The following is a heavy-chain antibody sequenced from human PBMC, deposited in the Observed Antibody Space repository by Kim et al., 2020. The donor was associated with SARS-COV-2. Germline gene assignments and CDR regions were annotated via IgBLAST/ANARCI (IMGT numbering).Heavy chain of an antibody. V-gene: IGHV4-59*01. Sequence: SETLSLTCTVSGGSISSYYWSWIRQPPGKGLEWIGYIYYSGSTNYNPSLKSRVTISVDTSKNQFSLKLSSVTAADTAVYYCARSWKAGPVRYSYGSSYYYYYMDVWGKGTTVTVSS. CDR3: ARSWKAGPVRYSYGSSYYYYYMDV. D-gene: IGHD5-18*01. CDR2: IYYSGST. J-gene: IGHJ6*03. CDR1: GGSISSYY.